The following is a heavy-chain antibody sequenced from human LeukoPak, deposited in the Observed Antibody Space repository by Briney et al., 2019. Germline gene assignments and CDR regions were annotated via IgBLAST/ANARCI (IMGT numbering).Heavy chain of an antibody. J-gene: IGHJ4*02. D-gene: IGHD1-14*01. Sequence: SETLSLTCTVSLDSTTSNFWSWVRQPPGKGLEWIGEIHRSGSTNYNPSLQSRVTISIDRSKNQIAQELSSVTAADTAVYYCAREIVGGFNPGAYWGQGTLVTVSS. CDR1: LDSTTSNF. V-gene: IGHV4-4*02. CDR3: AREIVGGFNPGAY. CDR2: IHRSGST.